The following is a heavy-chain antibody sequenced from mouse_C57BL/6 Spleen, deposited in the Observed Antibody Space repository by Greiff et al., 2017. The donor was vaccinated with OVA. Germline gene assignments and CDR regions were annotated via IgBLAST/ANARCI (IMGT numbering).Heavy chain of an antibody. CDR2: INYDGSST. J-gene: IGHJ2*01. CDR3: ARDGGYYFDY. CDR1: GFTFSDYY. Sequence: EVKLVESEGGLVQPGSSMKLSCTASGFTFSDYYMAWVRQVPEKGLEWVANINYDGSSTYYLDSLKSRFIISRDNAKNFLYLQMSSLKSEDTATYYCARDGGYYFDYWGQGTTLTVSS. V-gene: IGHV5-16*01.